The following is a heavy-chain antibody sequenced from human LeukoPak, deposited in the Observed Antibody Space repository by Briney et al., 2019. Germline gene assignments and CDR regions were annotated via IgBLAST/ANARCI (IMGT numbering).Heavy chain of an antibody. D-gene: IGHD1-26*01. J-gene: IGHJ3*02. CDR3: ARRGSMGGSFVGAFDI. CDR1: GDSFSRNTYS. CDR2: IYYTGRT. V-gene: IGHV4-39*01. Sequence: SQTLSLTCTVSGDSFSRNTYSWGWIRQPPVKGLEWIGSIYYTGRTFYNPSLKSRVTISVDTSKNQFSLKLSSETAADTAVYYCARRGSMGGSFVGAFDIWGQGTMVTVSS.